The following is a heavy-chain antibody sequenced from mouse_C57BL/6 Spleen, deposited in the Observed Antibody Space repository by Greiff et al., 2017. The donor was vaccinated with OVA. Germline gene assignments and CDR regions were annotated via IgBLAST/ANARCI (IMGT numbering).Heavy chain of an antibody. J-gene: IGHJ1*03. V-gene: IGHV1-69*01. CDR2: IDPSDSYT. CDR3: AREGTTVVAKGYFDV. Sequence: QVQLQQPGAELVMPGASVKLSCKASGYTFTSYWMHWVKQRPGQGLEWIGEIDPSDSYTNSTQKFKGKSTLTVEKSSSTAYMQLSSLTSEDSAVYYWAREGTTVVAKGYFDVWGTGTTVTGAS. CDR1: GYTFTSYW. D-gene: IGHD1-1*01.